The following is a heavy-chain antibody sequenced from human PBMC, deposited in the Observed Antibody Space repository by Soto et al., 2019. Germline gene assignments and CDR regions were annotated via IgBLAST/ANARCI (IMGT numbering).Heavy chain of an antibody. D-gene: IGHD1-26*01. V-gene: IGHV3-48*02. CDR1: GFTFSSYS. J-gene: IGHJ6*02. CDR3: AREGGSYSAYYYYYGMDV. Sequence: EVQLVESGGGLVQPGGSLRLSCAASGFTFSSYSMNWVRQAPGKGLEWVSYISSSSSTIYYADSVKGRFTISRDNAKNSLYLQRNSLRDEDTAVYYCAREGGSYSAYYYYYGMDVWGQGTTVTVSS. CDR2: ISSSSSTI.